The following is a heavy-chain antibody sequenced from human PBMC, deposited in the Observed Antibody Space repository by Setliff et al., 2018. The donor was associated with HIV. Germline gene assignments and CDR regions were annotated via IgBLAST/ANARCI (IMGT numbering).Heavy chain of an antibody. CDR1: GFTFSSYG. V-gene: IGHV3-NL1*01. Sequence: PGGSLRLSCAASGFTFSSYGMHWVRQAPGKGLEWVAVIYGGGTTHYADSVKGRFTISRDNSKNTVYLQMNSLRVEDTAVYYCARELYREWDYWGQGTLVTVS. CDR2: IYGGGTT. D-gene: IGHD3-16*02. CDR3: ARELYREWDY. J-gene: IGHJ4*02.